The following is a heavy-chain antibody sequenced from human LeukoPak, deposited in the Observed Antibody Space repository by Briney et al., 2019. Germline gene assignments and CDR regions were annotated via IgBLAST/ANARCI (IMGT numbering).Heavy chain of an antibody. CDR3: ARGGDHSSGWYKPPHPLDY. D-gene: IGHD6-19*01. CDR2: ISSSGST. Sequence: SETLSLTCTVSGDSISSGDYYWSWIRQPVGKGLEWIGRISSSGSTNYNPSLKSRVTISVDTSKNQFSLKLSSVTAADTAVYFCARGGDHSSGWYKPPHPLDYWGQGTLVTVSS. J-gene: IGHJ4*02. CDR1: GDSISSGDYY. V-gene: IGHV4-61*02.